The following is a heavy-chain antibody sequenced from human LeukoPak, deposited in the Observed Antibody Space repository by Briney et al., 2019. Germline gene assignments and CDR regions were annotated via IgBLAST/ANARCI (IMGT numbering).Heavy chain of an antibody. CDR3: ARDNVSCRGNRCYPEYYFDS. V-gene: IGHV3-23*01. Sequence: GGSLRLSCAASGFTFSTYGMNWVRQAPGKGLEWVSGIRGNGVTTYYADSVKGRFTISRDNSKNTLYLQMNSLRAEDTAVYYCARDNVSCRGNRCYPEYYFDSWGQGTLVTVSS. D-gene: IGHD2-15*01. J-gene: IGHJ4*02. CDR2: IRGNGVTT. CDR1: GFTFSTYG.